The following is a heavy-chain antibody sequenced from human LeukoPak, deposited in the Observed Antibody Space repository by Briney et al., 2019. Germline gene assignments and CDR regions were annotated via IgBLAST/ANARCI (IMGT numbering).Heavy chain of an antibody. CDR1: GYTFTSYG. J-gene: IGHJ6*03. CDR3: ARVGSGSYSYYYYYMDV. CDR2: IIPIFGTA. V-gene: IGHV1-69*13. Sequence: ASVKVSCKASGYTFTSYGISWVRQAPGQGLEWMGGIIPIFGTANYAQKFQGRVTITADESTSTAYMELSSLRSEDTAVYYCARVGSGSYSYYYYYMDVWGKGTTVTISS. D-gene: IGHD3-10*01.